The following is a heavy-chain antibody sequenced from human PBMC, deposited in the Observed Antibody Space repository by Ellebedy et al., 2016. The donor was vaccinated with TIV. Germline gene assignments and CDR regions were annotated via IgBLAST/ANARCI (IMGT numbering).Heavy chain of an antibody. CDR3: ARQRSFRAVPDAFDF. CDR2: IHYTGAT. CDR1: GGSINGHY. J-gene: IGHJ3*01. D-gene: IGHD3-10*01. V-gene: IGHV4-59*08. Sequence: MPSETLSLTCTVSGGSINGHYWSWSRQPPGKGLESLGFIHYTGATKYTPALQSRVPISLNASKNQFSLKLTSVTAADTAVYYCARQRSFRAVPDAFDFWGQGTMIIVSS.